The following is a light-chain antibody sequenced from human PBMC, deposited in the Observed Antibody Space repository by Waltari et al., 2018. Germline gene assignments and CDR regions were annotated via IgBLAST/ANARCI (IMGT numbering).Light chain of an antibody. CDR3: QNYVRLPAT. CDR1: QSVARA. V-gene: IGKV3-20*01. CDR2: NTY. Sequence: EIVLTQSPGTLSLSPGERATLSCRAGQSVARALAWYQQKPGQPPRLLIYNTYTRATGVPDRFSGGGSGTDFSLTISRLEPEDFAVYYCQNYVRLPATFGQGTKVEIK. J-gene: IGKJ1*01.